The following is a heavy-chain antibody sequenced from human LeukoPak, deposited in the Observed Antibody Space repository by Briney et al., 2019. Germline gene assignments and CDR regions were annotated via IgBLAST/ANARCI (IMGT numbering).Heavy chain of an antibody. D-gene: IGHD2-21*02. J-gene: IGHJ4*01. CDR2: VDGNSGYI. Sequence: GWCLRLSCAASGFTFSNYTMNWVRPAPAKGLAWVSSVDGNSGYISYANSVKGQFTISRDNAKKSLYPQMTSLTAEDTAVYYCARDRGAYCGGDCYLGFDYWGRGTLVTVSS. V-gene: IGHV3-21*01. CDR3: ARDRGAYCGGDCYLGFDY. CDR1: GFTFSNYT.